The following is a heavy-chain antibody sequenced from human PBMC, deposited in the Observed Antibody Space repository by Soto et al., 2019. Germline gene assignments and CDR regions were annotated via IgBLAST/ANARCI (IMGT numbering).Heavy chain of an antibody. CDR2: ISGSGGST. CDR3: ASDTGGGSYPPITEYFQH. J-gene: IGHJ1*01. CDR1: GFTFSSYA. D-gene: IGHD1-26*01. Sequence: GGSLRLSCAASGFTFSSYAMSWVRQAPGKGLEWVSAISGSGGSTYYADSVKGRFTISRDNSKNTLYLQMNSLRAEDTAVYYCASDTGGGSYPPITEYFQHWGQGTLVTVSS. V-gene: IGHV3-23*01.